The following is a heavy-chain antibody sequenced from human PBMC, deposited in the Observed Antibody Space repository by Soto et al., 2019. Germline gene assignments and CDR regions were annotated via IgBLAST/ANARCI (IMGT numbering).Heavy chain of an antibody. CDR3: AREETRMMDYYGSGSSYFDY. J-gene: IGHJ4*02. D-gene: IGHD3-10*01. Sequence: ASVKVSCKASGYTFTSYAMHWVRQAPGQRLEWMGWINAGNGNTKYSQKFQGRVTITRDTSASTAYMELSSLRSEDTAVYYCAREETRMMDYYGSGSSYFDYWGQGTLVTLSS. CDR1: GYTFTSYA. CDR2: INAGNGNT. V-gene: IGHV1-3*01.